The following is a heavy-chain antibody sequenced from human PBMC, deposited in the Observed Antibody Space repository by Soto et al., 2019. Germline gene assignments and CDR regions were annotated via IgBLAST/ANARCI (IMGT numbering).Heavy chain of an antibody. J-gene: IGHJ2*01. Sequence: QVQLQESGPGLVKPSQTLSLPCTVSGGSISSGGYYWSWIRQHPGKGLEWIGYIYYSGSTYYNPSIKSRVTISVYTSKNQFSLKLSSVTAADTAVYYCARGSGAGGRSGMNWYFDLWGRGTLVTVSS. V-gene: IGHV4-31*03. CDR1: GGSISSGGYY. CDR2: IYYSGST. CDR3: ARGSGAGGRSGMNWYFDL. D-gene: IGHD1-26*01.